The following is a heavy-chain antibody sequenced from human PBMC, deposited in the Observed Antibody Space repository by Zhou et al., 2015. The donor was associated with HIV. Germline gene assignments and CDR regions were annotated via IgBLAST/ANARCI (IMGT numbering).Heavy chain of an antibody. CDR3: AVSMYYYDSSGYSAFDY. J-gene: IGHJ4*02. CDR2: IIPIFGTA. Sequence: QVQLVQSGAEVKKPGSSVKVSCKASGGTFSSYAISWVRQAPGQGLEWMGGIIPIFGTANYAQKFQGRVTITADESTSTAYMELSSLRSEDTAVYYCAVSMYYYDSSGYSAFDYWGQGTLVTVSS. V-gene: IGHV1-69*01. D-gene: IGHD3-22*01. CDR1: GGTFSSYA.